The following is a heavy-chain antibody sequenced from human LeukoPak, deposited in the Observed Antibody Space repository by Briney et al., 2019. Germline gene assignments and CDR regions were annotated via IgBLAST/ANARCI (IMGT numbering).Heavy chain of an antibody. CDR2: ISGNGAGT. CDR1: GFTFSSHA. D-gene: IGHD3-3*01. V-gene: IGHV3-23*02. CDR3: ARGTTQLLEWLLYDGMDV. Sequence: PGGSLRLSCTPSGFTFSSHAMSWVRQAPGKGLEWVSGISGNGAGTYYGDSVKGRFTISRDNSKNTLYLQMNSLRAEDTAVYYCARGTTQLLEWLLYDGMDVWGQGTTVTVSS. J-gene: IGHJ6*02.